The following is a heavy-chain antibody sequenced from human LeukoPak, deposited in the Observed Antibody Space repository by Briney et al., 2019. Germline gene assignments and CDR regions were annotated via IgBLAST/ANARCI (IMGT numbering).Heavy chain of an antibody. J-gene: IGHJ5*02. V-gene: IGHV1-8*01. CDR1: GYTFTSYD. Sequence: RASVKVSCKASGYTFTSYDINWVRQATGQGLEWMGWMNPNSGNTGYAQKFQGRVNMTRNTSISTAYMELSSLRSEDTAVYYCARGPACFWFDPWGQGTLVTVSS. CDR2: MNPNSGNT. CDR3: ARGPACFWFDP.